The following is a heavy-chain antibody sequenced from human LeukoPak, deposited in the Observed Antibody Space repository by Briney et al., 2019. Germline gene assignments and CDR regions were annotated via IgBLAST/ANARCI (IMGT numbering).Heavy chain of an antibody. CDR3: AKDMGLQRYYFDY. J-gene: IGHJ4*02. CDR2: IWYDGSNK. CDR1: GFTFSSYG. D-gene: IGHD5-24*01. V-gene: IGHV3-33*06. Sequence: GGSLRLFCAAPGFTFSSYGIHWVRQAPGKGLEWVALIWYDGSNKYYADSVKGRFTISRDNSKNTLYLQMNSLRAEDTAVYYCAKDMGLQRYYFDYWGQGTLVTVSS.